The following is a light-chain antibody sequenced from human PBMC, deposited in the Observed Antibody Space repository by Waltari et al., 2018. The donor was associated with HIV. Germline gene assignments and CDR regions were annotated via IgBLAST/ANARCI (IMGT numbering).Light chain of an antibody. Sequence: DIQVTQYPSPLSASVAHRVPITCRASQSIDNYLNWYQQKPGSAPNLLIYAASNLQSGVPSRFSGSGSGTDFTLTISSLQAEDFATYYCQQSYNTPTFGPGTKVDMK. CDR2: AAS. J-gene: IGKJ3*01. CDR1: QSIDNY. CDR3: QQSYNTPT. V-gene: IGKV1-39*01.